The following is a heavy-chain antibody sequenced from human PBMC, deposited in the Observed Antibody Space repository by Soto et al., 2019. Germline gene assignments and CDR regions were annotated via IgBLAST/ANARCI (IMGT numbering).Heavy chain of an antibody. D-gene: IGHD3-16*01. CDR2: ISYDGSNK. Sequence: QVQLVESGGGVVQPGRSLRLSCAASGFTFSSYGMHWVRQAPGKGLEWVAVISYDGSNKYYADSVKGRFTISRDNSKNTLYLQMNSLRAEDTAGDYCAGLGERVDYWGQGTLVTVSS. V-gene: IGHV3-30*03. J-gene: IGHJ4*02. CDR3: AGLGERVDY. CDR1: GFTFSSYG.